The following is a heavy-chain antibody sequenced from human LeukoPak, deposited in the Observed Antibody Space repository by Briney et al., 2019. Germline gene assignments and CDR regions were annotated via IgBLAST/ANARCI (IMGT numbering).Heavy chain of an antibody. CDR3: ARVWGIAAAGGEIEY. CDR2: IKQDGSEK. Sequence: GGSLRLSCAASGFTFSSYWMSWVRQAPGKGLEWVANIKQDGSEKHYVDSVKGRFTISRDNAKNSLYLQMNSLRAEDTAVYYCARVWGIAAAGGEIEYWGQGTLVTVSS. J-gene: IGHJ4*02. D-gene: IGHD6-13*01. CDR1: GFTFSSYW. V-gene: IGHV3-7*02.